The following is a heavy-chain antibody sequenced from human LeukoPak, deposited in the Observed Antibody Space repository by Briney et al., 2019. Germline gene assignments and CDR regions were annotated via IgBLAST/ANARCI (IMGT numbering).Heavy chain of an antibody. CDR3: AKPARTDAFDI. V-gene: IGHV3-23*01. J-gene: IGHJ3*02. CDR1: GFTFDDYG. D-gene: IGHD1-14*01. Sequence: GGSLRLSCAASGFTFDDYGMNWVRQAPGKGLEWVSSISGSGGRTYYADSVKGRFTISRDNSKNTLYLQMNSLRAEDTAVYYCAKPARTDAFDIWGQGTMVTVSS. CDR2: ISGSGGRT.